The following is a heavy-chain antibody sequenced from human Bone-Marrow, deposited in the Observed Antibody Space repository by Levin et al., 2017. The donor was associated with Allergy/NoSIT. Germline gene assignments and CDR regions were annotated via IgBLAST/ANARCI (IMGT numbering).Heavy chain of an antibody. CDR1: GFSFEDYA. CDR3: AKLGGISSFYYYYGMDV. Sequence: GGSLRLSCAASGFSFEDYALHWVRQAPGRGLEWVSGISWNSDNIDYADSVKGRFTISRDNAKNSLHLQMNSLRVEDTAFYYCAKLGGISSFYYYYGMDVWGQGTTVTVSS. J-gene: IGHJ6*02. CDR2: ISWNSDNI. V-gene: IGHV3-9*01. D-gene: IGHD6-6*01.